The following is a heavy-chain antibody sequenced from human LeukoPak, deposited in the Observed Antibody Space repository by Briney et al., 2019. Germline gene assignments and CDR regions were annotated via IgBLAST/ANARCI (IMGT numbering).Heavy chain of an antibody. V-gene: IGHV4-4*02. J-gene: IGHJ6*03. D-gene: IGHD6-13*01. CDR1: GGSISSSTNW. CDR2: IYHSGGT. Sequence: SETLSLTCAVSGGSISSSTNWWSWVRQPPGKGLEWIGEIYHSGGTNYNPSLKSRITISVDKSQNQFSLKVNSLTAADTAVYYCARGSVGGSWPSYYYYYMDVWGKGTTVTISS. CDR3: ARGSVGGSWPSYYYYYMDV.